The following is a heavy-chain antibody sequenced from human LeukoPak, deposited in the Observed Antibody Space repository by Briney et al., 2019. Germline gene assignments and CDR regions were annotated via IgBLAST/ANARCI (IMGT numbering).Heavy chain of an antibody. D-gene: IGHD3-22*01. CDR3: VKGFPHYYDSSGFGAFHV. CDR2: ISSNGGNT. V-gene: IGHV3-64D*09. J-gene: IGHJ3*01. CDR1: GFTFSFYA. Sequence: GGSLRLSCSASGFTFSFYAMGWVRQAPGKGLEYVSAISSNGGNTYYADSVKGRFTISRDNSKNTLYLQMNSLRADDTAVYYCVKGFPHYYDSSGFGAFHVWGQGTIVTVSS.